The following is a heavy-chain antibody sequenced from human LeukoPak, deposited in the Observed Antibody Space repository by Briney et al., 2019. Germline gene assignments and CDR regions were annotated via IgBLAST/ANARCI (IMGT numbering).Heavy chain of an antibody. J-gene: IGHJ4*02. V-gene: IGHV3-74*01. Sequence: PGGSLRLSSAASGLTFSTYWMHWVRQAPGKGLVWVSRINSDGSSTDYADSVKGRFTISRDNAKNTLYLQMNSLGVEDTAVYYCTRTTGQRGFDCWGQGTQVTVSS. CDR3: TRTTGQRGFDC. CDR2: INSDGSST. CDR1: GLTFSTYW. D-gene: IGHD4-11*01.